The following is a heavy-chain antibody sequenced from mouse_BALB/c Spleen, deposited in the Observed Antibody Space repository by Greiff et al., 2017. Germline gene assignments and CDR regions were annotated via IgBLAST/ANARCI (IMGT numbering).Heavy chain of an antibody. Sequence: QVQLQQPGADLVKPGASVKLSCKASGYTFTSYWMHWVKQRPGQGLEWIGEINPSNGRTNYNEKFKSKATLTVDKSSSTAYMQLSSLTSEDSAVYYCARSGTGTGYWGQGTTLTVSS. CDR2: INPSNGRT. D-gene: IGHD4-1*01. CDR3: ARSGTGTGY. CDR1: GYTFTSYW. J-gene: IGHJ2*01. V-gene: IGHV1S81*02.